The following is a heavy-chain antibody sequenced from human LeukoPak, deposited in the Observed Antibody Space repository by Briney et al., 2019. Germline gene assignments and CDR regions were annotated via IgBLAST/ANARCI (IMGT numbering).Heavy chain of an antibody. V-gene: IGHV1-69*05. Sequence: GASVKVSYKASGGTFSSYAISWVGQAPGQGLEWMGGIIPIFGTANYAQKFHGRVTITTDESTSTAYMELSSLRSEDTAVYYCARDYDSRFRYFDINYYYYMDVWGKGTTVTVSS. CDR1: GGTFSSYA. D-gene: IGHD3-9*01. J-gene: IGHJ6*03. CDR3: ARDYDSRFRYFDINYYYYMDV. CDR2: IIPIFGTA.